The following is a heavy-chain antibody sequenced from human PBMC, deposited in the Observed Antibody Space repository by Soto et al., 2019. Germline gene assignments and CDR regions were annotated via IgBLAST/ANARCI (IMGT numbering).Heavy chain of an antibody. CDR1: GFTFSSYA. Sequence: EVQLLESGGGLVQPGGSLRLSCAASGFTFSSYAMSWVRQAPGKGLEWVSAISGSSGSTYYADSVKGRFTISRDNSKNTLYLQMNSLRADDTAVYYCASIDSSGYYDYWGQGTLVTVSS. CDR2: ISGSSGST. CDR3: ASIDSSGYYDY. D-gene: IGHD3-22*01. V-gene: IGHV3-23*01. J-gene: IGHJ4*02.